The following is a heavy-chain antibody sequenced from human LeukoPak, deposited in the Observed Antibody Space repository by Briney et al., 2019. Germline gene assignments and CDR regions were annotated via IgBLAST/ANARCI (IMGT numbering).Heavy chain of an antibody. CDR2: ISYDGSNK. Sequence: GGSLRLSCAASGFTFSSYAMHWVRQAPEKGLEWVAGISYDGSNKYYADSVKGRFTISRDNSKNTLYLQMNSLRAEDTAVYYCARPIILLWGHDAFDIWGQGTRVSVSS. CDR1: GFTFSSYA. CDR3: ARPIILLWGHDAFDI. V-gene: IGHV3-30*04. D-gene: IGHD5-18*01. J-gene: IGHJ3*02.